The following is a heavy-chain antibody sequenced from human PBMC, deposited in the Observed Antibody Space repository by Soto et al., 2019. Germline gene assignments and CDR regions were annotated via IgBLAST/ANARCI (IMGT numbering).Heavy chain of an antibody. CDR3: ARPIYSSSWYSFDY. CDR2: IYYSGST. CDR1: GGSISSSSYY. Sequence: SETLSLTCTVSGGSISSSSYYWGWIRQPPGKGLEWIGSIYYSGSTYYNPSLKSRVTISVDTSKNQFSLKLSSVTAADTAVYYCARPIYSSSWYSFDYWGQGTLVTVSS. V-gene: IGHV4-39*01. D-gene: IGHD6-13*01. J-gene: IGHJ4*02.